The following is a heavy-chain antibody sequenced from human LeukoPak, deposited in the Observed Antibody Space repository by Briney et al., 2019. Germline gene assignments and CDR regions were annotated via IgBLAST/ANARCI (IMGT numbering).Heavy chain of an antibody. Sequence: SETLSLTCTVSGGSISSYYWSWIRQPAGKGLEWIGRIYTSGSTNYNPSLKSRVTISVDTSKNQFSLKLSSVTAADTAVYYCASSPYGSGSTTLDYWGQGTLVTVSS. CDR2: IYTSGST. D-gene: IGHD3-10*01. CDR1: GGSISSYY. V-gene: IGHV4-4*07. CDR3: ASSPYGSGSTTLDY. J-gene: IGHJ4*02.